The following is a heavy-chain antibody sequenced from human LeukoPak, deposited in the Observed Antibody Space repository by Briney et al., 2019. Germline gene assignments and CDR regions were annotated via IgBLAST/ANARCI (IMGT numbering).Heavy chain of an antibody. CDR1: GFTSSSYG. D-gene: IGHD4-23*01. V-gene: IGHV3-30*02. CDR3: ANGDYGGPKPGFDY. CDR2: IRYDGSNK. Sequence: TGGSLRLSCAASGFTSSSYGMHWVRQAPGKGLEWVAFIRYDGSNKYYADSVKGRFTISRDNSKNTLYLQMNSLRAEDTAVYYCANGDYGGPKPGFDYWGQGTLVTVSS. J-gene: IGHJ4*02.